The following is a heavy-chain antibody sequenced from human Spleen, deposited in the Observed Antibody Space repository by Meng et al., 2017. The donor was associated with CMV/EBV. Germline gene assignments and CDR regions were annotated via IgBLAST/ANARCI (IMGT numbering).Heavy chain of an antibody. CDR2: IRYDGSNK. D-gene: IGHD2-15*01. Sequence: GGSLRLSCAASGFTFSSYGMHWVRQAPGKGLEWVAFIRYDGSNKYYADSVKGRFTISRDNAKNSLYLQMNSLRAEDTAVYYCARDLTGYCSGGSCYSGIDAFDIWGQGTMVTVSS. V-gene: IGHV3-30*02. J-gene: IGHJ3*02. CDR1: GFTFSSYG. CDR3: ARDLTGYCSGGSCYSGIDAFDI.